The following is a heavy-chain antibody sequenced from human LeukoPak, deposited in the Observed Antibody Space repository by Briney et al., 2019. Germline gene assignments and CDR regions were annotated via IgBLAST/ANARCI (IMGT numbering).Heavy chain of an antibody. V-gene: IGHV3-21*01. CDR1: GFTFSSYS. D-gene: IGHD3-22*01. J-gene: IGHJ4*02. Sequence: GGSLRLSCAASGFTFSSYSMNWVRQAPGKGLEWVSSISSSSYIYYADSVKGRFTISRDNAKNSLYLQMNSLRAEDTAVYYCARVGNYYDSSGYYYIGYYFDYWGQGTLVNVSS. CDR2: ISSSSYI. CDR3: ARVGNYYDSSGYYYIGYYFDY.